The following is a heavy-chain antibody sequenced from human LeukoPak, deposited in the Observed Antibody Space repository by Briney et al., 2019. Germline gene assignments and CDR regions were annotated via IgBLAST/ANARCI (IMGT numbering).Heavy chain of an antibody. J-gene: IGHJ4*02. CDR3: ARGGDGYDY. V-gene: IGHV1-69*04. CDR1: GGTFSSYA. D-gene: IGHD5-24*01. CDR2: IIPILGIA. Sequence: ASVKVSCKASGGTFSSYAISWVRQAPGQGLEWMGRIIPILGIANYAQKFQGRVTITADRSTSTAYMELSSLRSEDTAVYYCARGGDGYDYWGQGTLVTVSS.